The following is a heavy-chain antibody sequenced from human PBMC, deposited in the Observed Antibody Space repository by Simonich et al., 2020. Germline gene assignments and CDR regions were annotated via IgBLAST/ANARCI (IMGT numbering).Heavy chain of an antibody. CDR2: TNPNSGGT. V-gene: IGHV1-2*06. J-gene: IGHJ4*02. D-gene: IGHD7-27*01. CDR1: GYTFTGNY. CDR3: ASGWDWGFSHMSDY. Sequence: QVQLVQSGAEVKKPGASVKVSCKASGYTFTGNYMHWVRQAPGQGLEGMERTNPNSGGTSYEQKWQGRVTMTRDTSISTAYMELSRLRSDDTAVYYCASGWDWGFSHMSDYWGQGTLVTVSS.